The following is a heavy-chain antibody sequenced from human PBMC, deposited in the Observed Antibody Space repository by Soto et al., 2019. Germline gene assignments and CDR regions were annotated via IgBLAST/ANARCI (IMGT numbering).Heavy chain of an antibody. J-gene: IGHJ3*01. Sequence: EVQLVQSGAEVKKPGESLKISCKGSGYNFANFWIGWVRQMPRKGLEWMGIIYPGDSDTRYSPSLQGQVTISADKSITTAYLQWSSLKASDTAMYYCARPSFLSASSYDGFDVWGQGTMVTVSS. CDR1: GYNFANFW. V-gene: IGHV5-51*01. CDR3: ARPSFLSASSYDGFDV. CDR2: IYPGDSDT.